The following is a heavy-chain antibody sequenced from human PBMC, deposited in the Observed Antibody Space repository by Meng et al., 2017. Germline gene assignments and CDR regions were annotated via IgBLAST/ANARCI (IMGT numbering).Heavy chain of an antibody. CDR2: ISGSGGST. Sequence: GESLKISCAASGFTFSSYAMSWVRQAPGKGLEWVSAISGSGGSTYYADSVKGRFTISRDNSKNTLYLQMNSLRAEDTAVYYCARHRRRDSSSWYGAGYYGMDVWGQGTTVTVSS. D-gene: IGHD6-13*01. J-gene: IGHJ6*02. V-gene: IGHV3-23*01. CDR3: ARHRRRDSSSWYGAGYYGMDV. CDR1: GFTFSSYA.